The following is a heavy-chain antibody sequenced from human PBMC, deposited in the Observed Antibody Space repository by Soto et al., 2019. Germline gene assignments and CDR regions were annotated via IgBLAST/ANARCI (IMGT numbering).Heavy chain of an antibody. J-gene: IGHJ4*02. CDR2: ISYDGNSQ. Sequence: QVQLVESGGGVVQPGRSLRLSCAASGFTFPINLIPGVAQAPGKGLEWVALISYDGNSQYYADSLMGRFTISRDNSKSTLYRQMNNLRAEDTATYYCARRGYSASSGFDYWGRGTLVTVSS. D-gene: IGHD5-12*01. CDR1: GFTFPINL. V-gene: IGHV3-30-3*01. CDR3: ARRGYSASSGFDY.